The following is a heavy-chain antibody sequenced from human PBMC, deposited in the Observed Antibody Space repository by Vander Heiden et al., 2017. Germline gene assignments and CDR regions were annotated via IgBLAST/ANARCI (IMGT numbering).Heavy chain of an antibody. J-gene: IGHJ3*02. CDR1: GRTFSSYA. CDR3: ARGPSGIEAEHRI. Sequence: AQLVLSVAEAKKRGSSVKVSCKACGRTFSSYAISGVRQGPGQGLEWMGGIIPIFGTANHEQKFQGRGTITADESTSTAYMELSSLRSDDTAVYYCARGPSGIEAEHRIWGQGTLVTVSS. V-gene: IGHV1-69*01. D-gene: IGHD6-13*01. CDR2: IIPIFGTA.